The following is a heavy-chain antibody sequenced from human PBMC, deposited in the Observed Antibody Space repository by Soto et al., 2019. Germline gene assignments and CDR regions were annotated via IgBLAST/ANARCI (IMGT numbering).Heavy chain of an antibody. J-gene: IGHJ6*02. D-gene: IGHD2-21*02. V-gene: IGHV4-61*01. Sequence: SETLSLTCTVSGGSVSSGSYYWSWIRQPPGKGLEWIGYIYYSGSTNYNPSLKSRVTISVDTSKNQFSLKLSSVTAADTAVYYCAREVTFGAAYYGMDVWGQGTKVTVSS. CDR2: IYYSGST. CDR3: AREVTFGAAYYGMDV. CDR1: GGSVSSGSYY.